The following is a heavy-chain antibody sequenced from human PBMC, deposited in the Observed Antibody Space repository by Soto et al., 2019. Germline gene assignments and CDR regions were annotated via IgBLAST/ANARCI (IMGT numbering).Heavy chain of an antibody. CDR3: ARDRGCGGSCYRNWFDP. CDR1: GGPISSYY. CDR2: IYYSGST. V-gene: IGHV4-59*01. J-gene: IGHJ5*02. D-gene: IGHD2-15*01. Sequence: SETLSLTCTVSGGPISSYYWSWIRQPPGKGLEWIGYIYYSGSTNYNPSLKSRVTISVDTSKNQSSLKLSSVTAADTAVYYCARDRGCGGSCYRNWFDPWGQGTLVTVSS.